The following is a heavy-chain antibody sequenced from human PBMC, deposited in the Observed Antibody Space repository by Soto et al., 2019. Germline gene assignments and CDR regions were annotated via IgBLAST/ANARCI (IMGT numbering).Heavy chain of an antibody. CDR1: GYTFTSYG. J-gene: IGHJ4*02. CDR2: ISAYNGNT. D-gene: IGHD6-6*01. CDR3: ARDSAYSSSYYFDY. Sequence: ASVKVSCKASGYTFTSYGISWVRQAPGQGLEWMGWISAYNGNTNYAQKLQGRVTMTTDTSTSTAYMELRSLRSDHTAVYYCARDSAYSSSYYFDYWGQGTLVTVSS. V-gene: IGHV1-18*01.